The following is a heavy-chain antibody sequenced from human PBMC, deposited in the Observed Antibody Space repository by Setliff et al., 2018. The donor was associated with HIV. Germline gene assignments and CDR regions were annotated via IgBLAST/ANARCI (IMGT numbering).Heavy chain of an antibody. CDR2: IYYSGST. CDR3: ARTLGSGTFRYYFDY. CDR1: GDSISSSSYY. V-gene: IGHV4-39*01. D-gene: IGHD3-10*01. Sequence: SETLSLTCTVSGDSISSSSYYWGWIRQPPGKGLEWIGSIYYSGSTHCNPSLQSRVTVSVDTSKNQFSLNLSSVTAADTAVYYCARTLGSGTFRYYFDYWGQGTLVTVSS. J-gene: IGHJ4*02.